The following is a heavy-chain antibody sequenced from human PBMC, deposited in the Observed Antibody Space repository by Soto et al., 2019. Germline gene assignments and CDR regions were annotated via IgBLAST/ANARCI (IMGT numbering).Heavy chain of an antibody. Sequence: GESLKISCKGSGYSSTSYWISWVRQMPGKGLEWMGRIDPSDSYANYSPSFQGHVTISADKSISTAYLQWSSLKASDTAMYYCARHADNSSGWYRYYYGMDVWGQGTTVTVSS. V-gene: IGHV5-10-1*01. D-gene: IGHD6-19*01. CDR2: IDPSDSYA. CDR1: GYSSTSYW. J-gene: IGHJ6*02. CDR3: ARHADNSSGWYRYYYGMDV.